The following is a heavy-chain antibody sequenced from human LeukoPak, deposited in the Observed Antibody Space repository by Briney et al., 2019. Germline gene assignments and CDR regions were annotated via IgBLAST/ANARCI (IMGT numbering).Heavy chain of an antibody. V-gene: IGHV4-34*01. J-gene: IGHJ3*02. Sequence: SETLSLTCAVYGGSFSGYYWSWIRQPPGKGLEWIGEINHSGSTNYNPSLKSRVTISVDTSKNQFSLKLSSVTAADTAVYYCAITTHEDFGIWGQGTMVTVSS. CDR1: GGSFSGYY. D-gene: IGHD3-22*01. CDR3: AITTHEDFGI. CDR2: INHSGST.